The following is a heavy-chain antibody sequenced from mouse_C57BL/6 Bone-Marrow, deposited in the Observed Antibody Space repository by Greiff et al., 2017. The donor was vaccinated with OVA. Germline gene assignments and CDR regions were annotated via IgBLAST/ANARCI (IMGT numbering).Heavy chain of an antibody. CDR2: ISYDGSN. Sequence: VQLQQSGPGLVKPSQSLSLTCSVTGYSITSGYYWNWIRQFPGNKLEWMGYISYDGSNNYNPSLKNRISITRDTSKNQFFLKLNSVTTEDTATYYCAREGGYDEFAYWGQGTLVTVSA. CDR3: AREGGYDEFAY. V-gene: IGHV3-6*01. J-gene: IGHJ3*01. D-gene: IGHD2-2*01. CDR1: GYSITSGYY.